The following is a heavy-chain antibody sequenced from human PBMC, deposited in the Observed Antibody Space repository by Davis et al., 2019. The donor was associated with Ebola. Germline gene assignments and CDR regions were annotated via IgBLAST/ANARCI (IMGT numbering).Heavy chain of an antibody. D-gene: IGHD3-3*01. Sequence: MPSETLSPTCTLLGGSVSNTTYLWSWIRQPPGKGLEWIGNIYSNGKTYYNPSLKSRVAISVYTSKNQFFLKLSSVTAADTAVYYCARARRDFWSGSNDYWGQGTLVTVSS. J-gene: IGHJ4*02. CDR2: IYSNGKT. V-gene: IGHV4-39*01. CDR1: GGSVSNTTYL. CDR3: ARARRDFWSGSNDY.